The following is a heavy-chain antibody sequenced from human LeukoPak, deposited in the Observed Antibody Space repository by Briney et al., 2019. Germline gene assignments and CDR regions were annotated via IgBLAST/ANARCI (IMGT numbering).Heavy chain of an antibody. V-gene: IGHV4-34*01. CDR2: VNHRGGT. J-gene: IGHJ6*03. CDR1: GGSFSGYH. D-gene: IGHD6-19*01. CDR3: ARRRGHDNGWGSFYYXXDV. Sequence: SETLSLTCAGYGGSFSGYHWSWIRQPPGKGLEWIGEVNHRGGTNYNPSLKSPVTMSVDTSKNQFSLKVTSVTAADTAVYYCARRRGHDNGWGSFYYXXDVXXXGTXVTVSS.